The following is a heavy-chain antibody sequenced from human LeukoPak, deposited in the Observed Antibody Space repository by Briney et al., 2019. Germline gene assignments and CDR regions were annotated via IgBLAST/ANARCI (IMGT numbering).Heavy chain of an antibody. D-gene: IGHD3-16*02. CDR2: VRPDGSQE. V-gene: IGHV3-7*04. Sequence: GGSLRLSCAASGFTLRDSWMIWVRQAPGKGLEWVAKVRPDGSQESYVGSVKGRFTVSRDNAKNSLYLQMNSLRAEDTAMYFCARDPRWNFDLWGQGTLVTVSS. CDR3: ARDPRWNFDL. J-gene: IGHJ4*02. CDR1: GFTLRDSW.